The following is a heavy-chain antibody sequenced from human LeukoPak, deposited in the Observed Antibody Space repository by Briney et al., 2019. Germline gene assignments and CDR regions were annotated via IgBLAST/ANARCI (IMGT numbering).Heavy chain of an antibody. J-gene: IGHJ4*02. Sequence: GGSLRLSCAASGFSFSNYWMNWVRQPPGKGLEWVANIKKDGSEKNYVDSVKGRFTISRDNAKNSLYLQMNSLRAEDTAVYYCARDLYSGPNTDYWGQGTLVTVSS. CDR1: GFSFSNYW. CDR2: IKKDGSEK. D-gene: IGHD5-18*01. CDR3: ARDLYSGPNTDY. V-gene: IGHV3-7*01.